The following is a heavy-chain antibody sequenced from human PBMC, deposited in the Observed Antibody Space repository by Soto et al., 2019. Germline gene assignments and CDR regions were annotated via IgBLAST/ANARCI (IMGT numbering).Heavy chain of an antibody. CDR3: ARDLGGWPDY. J-gene: IGHJ4*02. Sequence: ASVKVSCKASENTFSTYSLHWVRQAPGQGLEWMGVINPTTTTTTDAQKFQGRVTMTRDTSTSTVFLELSSLRSGDTAVYYCARDLGGWPDYWGQGTLVTVSS. CDR1: ENTFSTYS. V-gene: IGHV1-46*01. CDR2: INPTTTTT. D-gene: IGHD2-15*01.